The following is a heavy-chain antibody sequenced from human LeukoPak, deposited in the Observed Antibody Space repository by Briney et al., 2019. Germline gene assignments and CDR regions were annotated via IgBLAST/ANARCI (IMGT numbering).Heavy chain of an antibody. CDR3: ARQAKGYMDV. CDR2: IYYSGST. CDR1: GGSISSSNYY. V-gene: IGHV4-39*01. J-gene: IGHJ6*03. Sequence: PSETLSLTCTVSGGSISSSNYYWGWIRQPPGNGLEWIGSIYYSGSTYYNPSLKSRVTISVDTSRNQTSLKLSSVTAADTAVYYCARQAKGYMDVWGKGTTVTVSS.